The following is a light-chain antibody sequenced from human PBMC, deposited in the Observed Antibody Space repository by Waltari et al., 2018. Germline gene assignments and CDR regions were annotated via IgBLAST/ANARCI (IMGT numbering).Light chain of an antibody. J-gene: IGLJ2*01. CDR3: QVWDSNTVL. CDR1: NIASKG. Sequence: SYVLTQPPSLSVAPGQTARIPCGGNNIASKGVHWYQPRPGQAPVLVLYDDSNRPSGIPERFSGSNSGNTATLTIARVEAGDEADYYCQVWDSNTVLFGGGTQLAVL. CDR2: DDS. V-gene: IGLV3-21*02.